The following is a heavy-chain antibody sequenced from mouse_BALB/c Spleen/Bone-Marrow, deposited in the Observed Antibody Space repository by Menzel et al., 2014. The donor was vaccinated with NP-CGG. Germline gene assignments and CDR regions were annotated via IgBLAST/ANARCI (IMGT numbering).Heavy chain of an antibody. J-gene: IGHJ4*01. CDR2: INPSNGRT. CDR1: GYTFTNYW. D-gene: IGHD2-2*01. V-gene: IGHV1S81*02. Sequence: VQLQESGAEPVKPGASLKLSCKASGYTFTNYWIHWVKQRPGQGLEWIGEINPSNGRTNYNEKFKTKATLTVDKSSSTAYMQLSSLTSEDSAVNYCAARLSHLAMDYWGQGTSVTVSS. CDR3: AARLSHLAMDY.